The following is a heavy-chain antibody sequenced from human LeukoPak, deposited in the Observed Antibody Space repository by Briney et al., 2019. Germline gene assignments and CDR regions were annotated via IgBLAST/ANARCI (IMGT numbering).Heavy chain of an antibody. J-gene: IGHJ2*01. CDR2: IRYDGSNK. CDR3: ARDYSSYFRSWYFDL. CDR1: GFTFSSYG. V-gene: IGHV3-30*02. Sequence: GGSLRLSCAASGFTFSSYGMHWVRQAPGKGLEWVAFIRYDGSNKYYADSVKGRFTISRDNAKNSLSLQMSSLRAEDTAVYYCARDYSSYFRSWYFDLWGRGTLVSVSS. D-gene: IGHD4-11*01.